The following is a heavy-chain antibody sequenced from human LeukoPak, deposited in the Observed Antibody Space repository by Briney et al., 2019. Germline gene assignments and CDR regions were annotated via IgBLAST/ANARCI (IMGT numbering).Heavy chain of an antibody. CDR1: GFTFRSFE. J-gene: IGHJ4*02. D-gene: IGHD6-13*01. CDR3: ARGEQQDNREPTYLDY. Sequence: GGSLRLSCAASGFTFRSFEMNWVRQAPGKGLEWVSYISGTGAAMYYADSVKGRFTISRDNAKNSLYLQMNSLRAEDTAVYYCARGEQQDNREPTYLDYWGQGTLVTVSS. CDR2: ISGTGAAM. V-gene: IGHV3-48*03.